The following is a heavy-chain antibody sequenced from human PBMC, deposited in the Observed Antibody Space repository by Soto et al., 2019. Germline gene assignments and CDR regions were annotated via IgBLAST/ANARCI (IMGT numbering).Heavy chain of an antibody. J-gene: IGHJ4*02. V-gene: IGHV4-31*03. CDR3: ARAEKYSSSSPADY. CDR2: IYYSGST. CDR1: GGSISSGGYY. D-gene: IGHD6-6*01. Sequence: TLSLPCTVSGGSISSGGYYWSWIRQHPGKGLEWIGYIYYSGSTYYNPSLKSRVTISVDTSKNQFSLKLSSVTAADTAVYYCARAEKYSSSSPADYWGQGTLVTVSS.